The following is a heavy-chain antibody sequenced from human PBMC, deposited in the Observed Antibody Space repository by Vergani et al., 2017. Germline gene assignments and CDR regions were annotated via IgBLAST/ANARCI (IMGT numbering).Heavy chain of an antibody. V-gene: IGHV5-51*01. CDR3: ARLXGRDSSGSKYFDY. D-gene: IGHD3-22*01. CDR2: IHPADSDT. Sequence: EVQLVQSGAEVKKPGESVKISCQISGYSFTNYWIGWVRQMPGKGLELMGIIHPADSDTRYSPSFQGQVTISVDKSISTAYLQRSSLRASDSAMYYCARLXGRDSSGSKYFDYWGQGTLVTVSS. CDR1: GYSFTNYW. J-gene: IGHJ4*02.